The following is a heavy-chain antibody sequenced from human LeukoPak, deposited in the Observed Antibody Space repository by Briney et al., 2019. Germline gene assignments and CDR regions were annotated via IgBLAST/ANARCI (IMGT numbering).Heavy chain of an antibody. Sequence: GASVKVSCKASGYTFTSYGITWVRQAPGQGLEWMGWINPNSGGTNYAQKFQGRVTMTRDTSISTAYMELSRLRSDDTAVYYCARSKYDFWSGFRPKAPFDYWGQGTLVTVSS. V-gene: IGHV1-2*02. CDR1: GYTFTSYG. J-gene: IGHJ4*02. CDR2: INPNSGGT. CDR3: ARSKYDFWSGFRPKAPFDY. D-gene: IGHD3-3*01.